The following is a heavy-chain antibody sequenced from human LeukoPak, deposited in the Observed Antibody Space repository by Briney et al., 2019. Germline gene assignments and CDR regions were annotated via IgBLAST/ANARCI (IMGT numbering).Heavy chain of an antibody. CDR3: ARENDAFDI. J-gene: IGHJ3*02. V-gene: IGHV1-3*04. Sequence: GASVKVSCKASGYTFTSYTIHWVRQAPGQRLEWMGWINTGNGNTEYSQKFQGRVTITRDTSASTAYMELSSLRSEDTAVYYCARENDAFDIWGQGTMVTVSS. CDR2: INTGNGNT. CDR1: GYTFTSYT.